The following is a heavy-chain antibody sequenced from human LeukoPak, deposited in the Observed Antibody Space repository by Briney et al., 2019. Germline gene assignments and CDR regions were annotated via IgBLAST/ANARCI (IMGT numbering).Heavy chain of an antibody. CDR3: ARIRTYRRFLEWYSSIYFDY. CDR2: IYASGST. Sequence: SQTLSLTCGVSGDSISSGNHYWHWIRQPAGKGLEWIGRIYASGSTNYHPSLKSRVTISVDKSKNQFSLRLTSVTAADTAVYYCARIRTYRRFLEWYSSIYFDYWGQGTLVTVSS. D-gene: IGHD3-3*01. J-gene: IGHJ4*02. CDR1: GDSISSGNHY. V-gene: IGHV4-61*02.